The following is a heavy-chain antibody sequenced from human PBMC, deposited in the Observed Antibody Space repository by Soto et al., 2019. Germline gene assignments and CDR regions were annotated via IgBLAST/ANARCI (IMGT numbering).Heavy chain of an antibody. CDR2: ISAYNGNT. CDR1: GYTFTSYG. D-gene: IGHD2-8*01. Sequence: GASVKVSCKASGYTFTSYGISWVRQAPGQGLEWMGWISAYNGNTNYAQKLQGRVTMTTDTSTSTAYMELSSLRSEDTAVYYCAIPGCTNGVCYPQYYFDYWGQGTLVTVSS. V-gene: IGHV1-18*01. CDR3: AIPGCTNGVCYPQYYFDY. J-gene: IGHJ4*02.